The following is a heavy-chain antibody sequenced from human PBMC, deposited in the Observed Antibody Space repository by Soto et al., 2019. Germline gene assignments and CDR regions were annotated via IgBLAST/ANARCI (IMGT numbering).Heavy chain of an antibody. D-gene: IGHD6-19*01. J-gene: IGHJ4*02. Sequence: SETLSLTCTVSGGSISSYYWSWIRQPPGKGLEWIGYIYYSGSTNYNPSLKSRVTISVDPSKNQFSLKLSSVTAADTAVYYCARQKFPLAVAAIFDYWGQGTLVTVSS. CDR1: GGSISSYY. V-gene: IGHV4-59*08. CDR2: IYYSGST. CDR3: ARQKFPLAVAAIFDY.